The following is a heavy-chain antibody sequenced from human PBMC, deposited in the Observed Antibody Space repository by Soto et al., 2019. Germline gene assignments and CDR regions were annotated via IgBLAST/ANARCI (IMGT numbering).Heavy chain of an antibody. J-gene: IGHJ4*02. D-gene: IGHD6-13*01. V-gene: IGHV3-64*01. CDR3: ASEGMSRPRWVFDY. Sequence: EVQLVESGGGLVQPGGSLRLSCAASGFTFGSYPMHWVRQAPGKGLEYVSAISTNGDSTFYANSVKGRFTIYRDNSKNTLYIKMGSLRAEDMGVYYCASEGMSRPRWVFDYWGQGTLVTASS. CDR1: GFTFGSYP. CDR2: ISTNGDST.